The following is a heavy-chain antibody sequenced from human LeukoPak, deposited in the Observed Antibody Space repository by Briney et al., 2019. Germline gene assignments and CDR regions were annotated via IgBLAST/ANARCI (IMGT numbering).Heavy chain of an antibody. CDR1: GGTFSSYA. Sequence: SVKVSCKASGGTFSSYAISWVRQAPGQELEWMGGIIPIFGTANYAQKFQGRVTITADESTSTAYMELSSLRSEDTAVYYCARDLAITIFGVVIRTDAFDIWGQGTMVTVSS. D-gene: IGHD3-3*01. CDR2: IIPIFGTA. V-gene: IGHV1-69*13. J-gene: IGHJ3*02. CDR3: ARDLAITIFGVVIRTDAFDI.